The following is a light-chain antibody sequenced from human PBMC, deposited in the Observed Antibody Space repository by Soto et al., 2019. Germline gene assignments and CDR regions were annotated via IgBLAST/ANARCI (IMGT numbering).Light chain of an antibody. CDR2: DAS. CDR1: QSISSW. Sequence: DIQMTQSPSTLSASVGDRVTITCRASQSISSWLAWYQQKPGKAPKLLIYDASSLESGVPSRFSGSGSGTEFTLTISRQQPDDFATYYCQQYNSYCWTFGQGTKVEIK. J-gene: IGKJ1*01. CDR3: QQYNSYCWT. V-gene: IGKV1-5*01.